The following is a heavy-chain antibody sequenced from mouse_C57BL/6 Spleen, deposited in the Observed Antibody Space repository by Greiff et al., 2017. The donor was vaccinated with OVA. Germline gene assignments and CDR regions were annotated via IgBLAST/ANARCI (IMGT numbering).Heavy chain of an antibody. CDR3: AGGGYAMRY. CDR2: IDPETGGT. CDR1: GYTSTDYD. J-gene: IGHJ4*01. V-gene: IGHV1-15*01. Sequence: QVQLQQSGAELVRPGASVTLSCKASGYTSTDYDMYWVKQTPVHGLVWIGAIDPETGGTVYNQKFKGKAILTADKSSSTAYMELRSLTSEDSAVYYCAGGGYAMRYWSQGTSGTVTS.